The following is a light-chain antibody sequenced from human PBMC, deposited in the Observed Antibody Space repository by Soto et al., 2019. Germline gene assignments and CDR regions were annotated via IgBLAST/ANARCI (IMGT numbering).Light chain of an antibody. CDR1: SEHSNYA. V-gene: IGLV4-69*01. CDR2: LATDGSH. Sequence: QLVLTQSPSASASLGASVKLTCTLSSEHSNYAIAWYQQQPEKGPRYLMKLATDGSHTKGDGIPDRFSGSSSGAERYLAISSLQSEDEADYYCSSYTTRSTYVVLGGGTQLTVL. CDR3: SSYTTRSTYVV. J-gene: IGLJ2*01.